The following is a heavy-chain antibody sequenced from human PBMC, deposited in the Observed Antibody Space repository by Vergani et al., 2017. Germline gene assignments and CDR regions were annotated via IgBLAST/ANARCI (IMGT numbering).Heavy chain of an antibody. CDR3: ARGETRTDWFDP. CDR2: VYPSGTT. D-gene: IGHD3/OR15-3a*01. CDR1: GVSMQSGSFY. J-gene: IGHJ5*02. V-gene: IGHV4-61*02. Sequence: QVQLHESGPGLVTPSETLSLICSVPGVSMQSGSFYLTWIRQTAERRLEWMGRVYPSGTTNYNPSLNGRVHIFVDKSKNILSPRLNSVTAADTAVYYCARGETRTDWFDPWGQGTLVTVSS.